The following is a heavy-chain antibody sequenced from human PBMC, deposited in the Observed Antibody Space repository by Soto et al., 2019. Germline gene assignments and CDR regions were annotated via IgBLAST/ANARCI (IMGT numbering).Heavy chain of an antibody. Sequence: EVQLMESGGGLVQPGGSLRLSCAASGFTFSNAWMNWVRQAPGKGLEWVGRIKSKTDGGTTDYAAPVTGRFAISRDDTKNTLYLQINRLKTEDTAVYYRTTSFTVIREVLIRDLYWGPGTLVTVTS. CDR1: GFTFSNAW. CDR2: IKSKTDGGTT. J-gene: IGHJ4*02. CDR3: TTSFTVIREVLIRDLY. V-gene: IGHV3-15*07. D-gene: IGHD3-10*01.